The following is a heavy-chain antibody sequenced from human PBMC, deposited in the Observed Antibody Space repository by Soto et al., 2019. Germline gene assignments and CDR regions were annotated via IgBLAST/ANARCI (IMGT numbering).Heavy chain of an antibody. Sequence: QVQLVQSGAEVRQPASSMKVSCKTSGGTFSSYAISWVRQAPGQGLEWMGGIVPIVDTSTYAQKFQGRVTITADESTSTVYMELSSLRSDDTAVYYCVRVVAIPGYPDNWGQGTLVTVSS. V-gene: IGHV1-69*12. D-gene: IGHD5-12*01. CDR2: IVPIVDTS. CDR1: GGTFSSYA. J-gene: IGHJ4*02. CDR3: VRVVAIPGYPDN.